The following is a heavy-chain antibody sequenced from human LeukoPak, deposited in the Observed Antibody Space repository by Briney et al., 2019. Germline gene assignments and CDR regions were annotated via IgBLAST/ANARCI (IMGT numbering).Heavy chain of an antibody. CDR3: AKDLVRDIVVVPAAQAQG. Sequence: GGSLRLSCAASGFTFSSYAMSWVRQAPGKGLEWVSAISGSGGSTYYADSVKGRFTISRDNSKNTLYLQMNSLRAEDTAVYYCAKDLVRDIVVVPAAQAQGWGQGTLVTVSS. D-gene: IGHD2-2*01. CDR1: GFTFSSYA. CDR2: ISGSGGST. J-gene: IGHJ4*02. V-gene: IGHV3-23*01.